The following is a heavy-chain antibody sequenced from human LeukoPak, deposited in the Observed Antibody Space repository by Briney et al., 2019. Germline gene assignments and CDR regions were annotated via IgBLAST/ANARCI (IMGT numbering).Heavy chain of an antibody. CDR2: IKPGGGEK. Sequence: GGSLRLSCVASGFTFTSNWMSWVRQAPGKGLEWVAYIKPGGGEKIYVDSVKGRFTISRDNAKISLYLQKNSLRAEDTAVYYCARDHCSSTSCYTNSYYMDVWVKGSTVTVSS. V-gene: IGHV3-7*01. CDR1: GFTFTSNW. CDR3: ARDHCSSTSCYTNSYYMDV. D-gene: IGHD2-2*02. J-gene: IGHJ6*03.